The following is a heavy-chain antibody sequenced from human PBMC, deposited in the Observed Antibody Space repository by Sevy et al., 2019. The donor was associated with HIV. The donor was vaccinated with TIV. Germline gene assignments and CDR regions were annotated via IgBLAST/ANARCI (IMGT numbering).Heavy chain of an antibody. D-gene: IGHD3-10*01. Sequence: GGSLRLSCAASGFTFSSYTMHWVRQAPGKGLEWVAFISYDGANKYYADSVRGRFTISRDDFKNTLYLQMDSLRSEDTAVYYCARGFYYSMIRGVINYWGQGTWVTVSS. CDR2: ISYDGANK. V-gene: IGHV3-30*04. J-gene: IGHJ4*02. CDR3: ARGFYYSMIRGVINY. CDR1: GFTFSSYT.